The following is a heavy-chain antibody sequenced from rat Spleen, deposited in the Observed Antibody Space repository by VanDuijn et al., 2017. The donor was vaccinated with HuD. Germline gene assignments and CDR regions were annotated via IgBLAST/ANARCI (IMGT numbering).Heavy chain of an antibody. CDR2: ISYDGGNT. D-gene: IGHD1-12*02. CDR1: GFTFSSFA. J-gene: IGHJ2*01. Sequence: EVQLVESGGGLVQPGRSMKLSCAASGFTFSSFAMAWVRQAPTKGLEWVASISYDGGNTYYLDSVKGRFTISRDNAKSSLYLQMDSLGSEDTSTYYCAKDIDYDGTYFDYWGQGVMVTVSS. V-gene: IGHV5-20*01. CDR3: AKDIDYDGTYFDY.